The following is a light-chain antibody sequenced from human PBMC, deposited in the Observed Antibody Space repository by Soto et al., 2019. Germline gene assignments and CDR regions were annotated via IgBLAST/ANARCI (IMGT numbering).Light chain of an antibody. Sequence: IQLTQSPSSLSASVGDRVTITCWASQDISSSLAWYQQKPGKAPKLLIYAASILQSGVPSRFSGSGFGTDFTLTISSLQAEDFASYFCQHLRSYPSTFGGGTKVEIK. CDR1: QDISSS. CDR2: AAS. CDR3: QHLRSYPST. V-gene: IGKV1-9*01. J-gene: IGKJ4*01.